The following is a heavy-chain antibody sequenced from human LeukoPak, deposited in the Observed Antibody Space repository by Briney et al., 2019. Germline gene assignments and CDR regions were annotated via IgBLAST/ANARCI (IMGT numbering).Heavy chain of an antibody. Sequence: GGSLRLSCAASGFTFDDYGMSWVRQAPGKGLEWVSGINWNGGSTDYADSVTGRFTISRDNAKNSLYLQMNSLRAEDTAVYYCARGTLKAAATVFTCWGQGTLVTVSS. CDR1: GFTFDDYG. J-gene: IGHJ4*02. D-gene: IGHD6-13*01. CDR3: ARGTLKAAATVFTC. CDR2: INWNGGST. V-gene: IGHV3-20*04.